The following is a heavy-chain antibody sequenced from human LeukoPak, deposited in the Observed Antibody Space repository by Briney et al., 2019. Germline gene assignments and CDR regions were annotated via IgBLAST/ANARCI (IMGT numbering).Heavy chain of an antibody. CDR2: ISGSGANT. CDR3: AKAKSYYSNYDY. D-gene: IGHD4-11*01. V-gene: IGHV3-23*01. Sequence: GGSLRLSCAASGFTFSNAYMSWVRQAPGKGLEWVSVISGSGANTYYADSVKGRFTISRDNSKNTLYLQVNSLRAEDTAVYYCAKAKSYYSNYDYWGQGTLVTVSS. J-gene: IGHJ4*02. CDR1: GFTFSNAY.